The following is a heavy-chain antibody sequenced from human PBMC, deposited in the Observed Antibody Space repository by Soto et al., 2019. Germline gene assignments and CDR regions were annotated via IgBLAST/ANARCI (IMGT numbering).Heavy chain of an antibody. Sequence: SDNLSLTYTIYGPSIITSYWSWIRQPPGKGLEWIGYMYYSGSTNYNPSLKSRVSISVDTSKNHFSLKLRSVTAADTAMYYCARDGYSSGKGYFDFWGQGALVTVS. CDR3: ARDGYSSGKGYFDF. CDR2: MYYSGST. V-gene: IGHV4-59*01. D-gene: IGHD5-18*01. CDR1: GPSIITSY. J-gene: IGHJ4*02.